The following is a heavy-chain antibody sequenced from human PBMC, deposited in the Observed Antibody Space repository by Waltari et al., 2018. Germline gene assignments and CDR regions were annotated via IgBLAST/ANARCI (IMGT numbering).Heavy chain of an antibody. Sequence: QVQLQESGPGLVKPPETLSLICNVSGGSMSSSNWNWIRQPAGKGPEWIGRIYTSGTNNYNPSLKSRVTMSLDTSKNQFSLKLSSVTAADTAVYYCARDLGYCSNGLCFHFDSWGQGTLVTVSS. CDR2: IYTSGTN. CDR1: GGSMSSSN. V-gene: IGHV4-4*07. J-gene: IGHJ4*02. D-gene: IGHD2-8*01. CDR3: ARDLGYCSNGLCFHFDS.